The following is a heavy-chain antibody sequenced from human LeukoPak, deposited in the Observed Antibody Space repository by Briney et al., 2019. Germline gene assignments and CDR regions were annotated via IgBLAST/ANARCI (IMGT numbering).Heavy chain of an antibody. J-gene: IGHJ4*02. CDR1: GGSISSYY. V-gene: IGHV4-4*07. D-gene: IGHD5-24*01. CDR3: ARGSREMATIFDY. Sequence: PSETLSLTCSLSGGSISSYYWSWIRQPAGKGLEWIGRTHTSGTTNYNPSLKSRVTMSVDTSNNQFSLKLSSVTAADTAVYYCARGSREMATIFDYWGQGTLVTVSS. CDR2: THTSGTT.